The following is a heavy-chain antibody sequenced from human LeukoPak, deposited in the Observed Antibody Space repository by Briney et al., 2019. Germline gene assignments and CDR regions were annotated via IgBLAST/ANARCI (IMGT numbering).Heavy chain of an antibody. CDR3: ARGQPSNLWFGELFFVY. V-gene: IGHV1-18*01. Sequence: ASVKVSCKASGYTFTSYGISWVRQAPGQGLEWMGWISAYNGNTNYAQKLQGRVTMTTDTSTSTAYMELRSLRSDDTAVYYCARGQPSNLWFGELFFVYWGQGTLVTVSS. CDR2: ISAYNGNT. CDR1: GYTFTSYG. D-gene: IGHD3-10*01. J-gene: IGHJ4*02.